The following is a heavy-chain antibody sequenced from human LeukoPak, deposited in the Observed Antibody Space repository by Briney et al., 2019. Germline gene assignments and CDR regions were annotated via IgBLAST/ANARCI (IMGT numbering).Heavy chain of an antibody. CDR1: GVTISTYY. D-gene: IGHD3-10*01. CDR2: IYYSGST. CDR3: ARGAVKTSFNY. J-gene: IGHJ4*02. Sequence: PSETLSLTCTASGVTISTYYMNWIRQPPGKGLEWIGYIYYSGSTDYNPSLKSRVTISVDTSKNQFSLKLSSVTAADTAVYYCARGAVKTSFNYWGQETLVTVSS. V-gene: IGHV4-59*01.